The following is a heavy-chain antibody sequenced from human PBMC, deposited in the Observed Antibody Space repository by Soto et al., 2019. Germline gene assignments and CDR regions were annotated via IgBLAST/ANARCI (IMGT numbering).Heavy chain of an antibody. Sequence: EVQLVEPGGGLVQPGGSLKLSCAASGFTFSGSAMHWVRQASGKGLEWVGRIRSKANSYATAYAASAKGRFTISRDDSTNRAYVQMNSLKTGDTAVYYCTSHDIETGYLGVCDYWGQGTLVTVAS. V-gene: IGHV3-73*02. CDR3: TSHDIETGYLGVCDY. CDR1: GFTFSGSA. J-gene: IGHJ4*02. D-gene: IGHD3-9*01. CDR2: IRSKANSYAT.